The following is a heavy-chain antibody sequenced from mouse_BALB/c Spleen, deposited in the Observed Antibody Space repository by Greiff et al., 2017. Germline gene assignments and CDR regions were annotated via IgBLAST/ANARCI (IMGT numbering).Heavy chain of an antibody. V-gene: IGHV5-6-5*01. CDR3: ASRDYLYAMDY. CDR2: ISSGGST. Sequence: EVQRVESGGGLVKPGGSLKLSCAASGFTFSSYAMSWVRQTPEKRLEWVASISSGGSTYYPDSVKGRFTISRDNARNILYLQMSSLRSEDTAMYYCASRDYLYAMDYWGQGTSVTVSS. CDR1: GFTFSSYA. J-gene: IGHJ4*01. D-gene: IGHD3-3*01.